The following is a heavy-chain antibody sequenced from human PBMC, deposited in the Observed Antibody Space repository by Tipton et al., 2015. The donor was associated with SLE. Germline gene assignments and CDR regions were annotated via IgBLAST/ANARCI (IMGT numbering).Heavy chain of an antibody. Sequence: TLSLTCAVYGGSFSGYYWSWIRQPPGKGLEWIGEINHSGSTTYNPSLKSRVTISIDTPKNQFSLKLSSVTAADTAVYYCARGLSSLVGFYYYYYMDVWGKGTTVTVSS. V-gene: IGHV4-34*01. J-gene: IGHJ6*03. CDR3: ARGLSSLVGFYYYYYMDV. CDR1: GGSFSGYY. D-gene: IGHD2-8*02. CDR2: INHSGST.